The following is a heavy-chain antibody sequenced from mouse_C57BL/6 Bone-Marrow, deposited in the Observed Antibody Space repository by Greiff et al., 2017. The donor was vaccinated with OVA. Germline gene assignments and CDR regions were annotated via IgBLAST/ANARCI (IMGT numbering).Heavy chain of an antibody. CDR1: GYTFTSYW. D-gene: IGHD3-3*01. Sequence: QVQLQQPGAELVKPGASVKLSCKASGYTFTSYWMHWVKQRPGQGLEWIGMIHPNSGSTNYNEKFKSKATLTVDKSSSTAYMQLSSLTSEDSAVYYCAGLGCPYYYAMDYWGQGTSVTVSS. CDR2: IHPNSGST. V-gene: IGHV1-64*01. J-gene: IGHJ4*01. CDR3: AGLGCPYYYAMDY.